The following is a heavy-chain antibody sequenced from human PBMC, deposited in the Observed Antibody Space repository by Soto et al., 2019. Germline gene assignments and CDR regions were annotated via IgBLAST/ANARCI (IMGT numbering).Heavy chain of an antibody. V-gene: IGHV3-48*02. J-gene: IGHJ4*02. CDR3: ARDPRIAAEHPAHFDY. D-gene: IGHD6-13*01. CDR2: ISSSSSTI. CDR1: GFTFSSYS. Sequence: EVQLVESGGGLVQPGGSLRLSCAASGFTFSSYSMNWVRQAPGKGLEWVSYISSSSSTIYYADSVKGRFTISRDNAKNSLYLQMNSLRDEDTAVYYCARDPRIAAEHPAHFDYWGQGTLVTVSS.